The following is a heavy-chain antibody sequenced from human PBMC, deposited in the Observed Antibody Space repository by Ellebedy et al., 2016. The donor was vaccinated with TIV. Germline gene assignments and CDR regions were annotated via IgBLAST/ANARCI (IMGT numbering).Heavy chain of an antibody. CDR1: GGSISSYY. D-gene: IGHD1-1*01. CDR2: IYNSGST. Sequence: MPSETLSLTCTVSGGSISSYYWSWIRQPPGKGLEWIGYIYNSGSTNYNPSLKSRVTISVDTSKNQFSLKLSSVTAADTAVYYCARDPSWSVQLERQYSFDYWGQGTLVTVSS. CDR3: ARDPSWSVQLERQYSFDY. J-gene: IGHJ4*02. V-gene: IGHV4-59*12.